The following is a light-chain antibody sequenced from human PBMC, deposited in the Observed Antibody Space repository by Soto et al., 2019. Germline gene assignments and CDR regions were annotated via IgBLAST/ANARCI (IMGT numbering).Light chain of an antibody. V-gene: IGLV2-14*01. J-gene: IGLJ1*01. CDR2: DVS. CDR3: SSYTRSTSYA. CDR1: SSDVGGYNY. Sequence: QSALTQPASVSGSPGQSITISCTGTSSDVGGYNYVSWYQQHPGKAPKLMIYDVSNRPSGVSNRFSGSKSGNTASLTISGLQTDDEADHYCSSYTRSTSYAFGTGTKVTV.